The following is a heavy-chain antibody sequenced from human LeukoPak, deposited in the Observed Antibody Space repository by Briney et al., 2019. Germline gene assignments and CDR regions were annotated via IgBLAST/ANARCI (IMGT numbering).Heavy chain of an antibody. CDR1: GGSFSGYY. CDR2: INHSGST. J-gene: IGHJ4*02. CDR3: ARGFWSATKGYFDY. V-gene: IGHV4-34*01. D-gene: IGHD3-3*01. Sequence: SETLSLTCAVYGGSFSGYYWSWIRQPPGKGLEWIGEINHSGSTNYNPSLKSRVTISVDTSENQFSLKLSSVTAADTAVYYCARGFWSATKGYFDYWGQGTLVTVSS.